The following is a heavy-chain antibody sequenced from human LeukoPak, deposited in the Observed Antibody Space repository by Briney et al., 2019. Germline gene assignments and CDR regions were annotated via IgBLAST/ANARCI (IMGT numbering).Heavy chain of an antibody. J-gene: IGHJ4*02. CDR2: MSHSVST. V-gene: IGHV4-38-2*02. Sequence: SETLSLTCTVSGYSISSGYYWGWIRQPPGKGLDWVGSMSHSVSTHYNPSLKSRVTVSLDTSKNQFSLKLSSVTAADTAVYYCARAGHYDFWSGYFANPPDYWGQGTLVTVSS. CDR1: GYSISSGYY. D-gene: IGHD3-3*01. CDR3: ARAGHYDFWSGYFANPPDY.